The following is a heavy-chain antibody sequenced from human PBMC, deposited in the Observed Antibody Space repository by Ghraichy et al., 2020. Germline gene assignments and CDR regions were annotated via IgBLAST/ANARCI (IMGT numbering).Heavy chain of an antibody. V-gene: IGHV6-1*01. J-gene: IGHJ6*02. CDR2: TYYRSKWYN. CDR1: GDSVSSNSAA. D-gene: IGHD3-3*01. Sequence: SQTLSLTCAISGDSVSSNSAAWNWIRQSPSRGLEWLGRTYYRSKWYNDYAVSVKSRITINPDTSKNQFSLQLNSVTPEDTAVYYCARGLAGRIGPDYDFWLRRYYYYYGMDVWGQGTTVTVSS. CDR3: ARGLAGRIGPDYDFWLRRYYYYYGMDV.